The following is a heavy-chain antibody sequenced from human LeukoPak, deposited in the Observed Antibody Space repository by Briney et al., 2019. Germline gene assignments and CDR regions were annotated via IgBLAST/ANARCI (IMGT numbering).Heavy chain of an antibody. CDR1: GFTFSNYA. Sequence: GGSLRLSCAASGFTFSNYAINWVRQAPGKGLEWVSAVSGSGGNTYYADSVEGRFIIFRDNSKNTVNLQMSSLRAEDTALYYCAKASAGFYYGSGTLPWYFDLWGRGTLVTVSS. J-gene: IGHJ2*01. D-gene: IGHD3-10*01. CDR3: AKASAGFYYGSGTLPWYFDL. V-gene: IGHV3-23*01. CDR2: VSGSGGNT.